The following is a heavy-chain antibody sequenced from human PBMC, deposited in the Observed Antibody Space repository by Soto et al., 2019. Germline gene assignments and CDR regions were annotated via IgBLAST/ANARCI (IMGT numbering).Heavy chain of an antibody. V-gene: IGHV5-51*01. CDR3: ARAEDCFGGRCYSAGWFDT. Sequence: GESLKISCKASGYNFINYWIGWVRQMPGKGLEWMGIIYPGDSDVRYSPSFRGQVTISADKSISTAYLQWSSLKASDTAMFYCARAEDCFGGRCYSAGWFDTWRQGTLATVSS. D-gene: IGHD2-15*01. CDR2: IYPGDSDV. J-gene: IGHJ5*02. CDR1: GYNFINYW.